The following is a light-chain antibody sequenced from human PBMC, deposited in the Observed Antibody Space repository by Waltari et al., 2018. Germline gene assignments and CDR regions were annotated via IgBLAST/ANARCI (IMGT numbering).Light chain of an antibody. V-gene: IGKV1-33*01. CDR3: QQYDNLPYT. J-gene: IGKJ2*01. CDR2: DAS. Sequence: DIQMTQSQSSLSASAGDRVTISCQASQDIGMYLSWFQQKPGKAPRLLIFDASNVESGVPSRFSASGSGTHFTLTITSLQPEDVAMYYCQQYDNLPYTFGQGTKLDI. CDR1: QDIGMY.